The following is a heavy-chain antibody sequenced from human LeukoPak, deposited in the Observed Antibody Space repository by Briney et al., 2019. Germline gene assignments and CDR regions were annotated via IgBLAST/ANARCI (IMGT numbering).Heavy chain of an antibody. CDR3: ARAHYGQYYYYYMDV. D-gene: IGHD4-17*01. Sequence: PGGSLRLSCAASGFTFSSYWMSWVRQAPGKGLEWVANIKQDGSEKYYVDSVKGRFTISRDNAKNSLYLQMNSLRAEDTAVYYCARAHYGQYYYYYMDVWGKGTTVTVSS. CDR2: IKQDGSEK. J-gene: IGHJ6*03. V-gene: IGHV3-7*01. CDR1: GFTFSSYW.